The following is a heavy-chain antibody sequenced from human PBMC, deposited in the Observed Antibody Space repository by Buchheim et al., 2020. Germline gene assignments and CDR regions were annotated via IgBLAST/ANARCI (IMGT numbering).Heavy chain of an antibody. CDR2: ITGSGGGT. J-gene: IGHJ4*02. CDR1: GFTFSSYA. CDR3: AKAKDYFDSSGYYYIGFDY. Sequence: EVQLLESGGGLVQPGGSLRLSCAASGFTFSSYAMSWVRQAPGKGLEWVSAITGSGGGTYYADSVKGRFTISRDNSKNNLDSQMNSLRAEDTAVYYCAKAKDYFDSSGYYYIGFDYWGQGTL. V-gene: IGHV3-23*01. D-gene: IGHD3-22*01.